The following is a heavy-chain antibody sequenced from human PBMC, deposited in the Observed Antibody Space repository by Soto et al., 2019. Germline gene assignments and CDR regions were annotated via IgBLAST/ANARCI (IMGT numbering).Heavy chain of an antibody. CDR3: ARDGSRGYYDSSGWSLY. D-gene: IGHD3-22*01. V-gene: IGHV1-18*04. Sequence: QVQLVQSGAEVKKPGASVKVSCKASGYTFTSYGISWVRQAPGQGLEWMGWISAYNGNTNYAQKLQGRVTMTTDTPTSTAYMELRSLRSDDTAVYYCARDGSRGYYDSSGWSLYWGQGTLVTVSS. J-gene: IGHJ4*02. CDR2: ISAYNGNT. CDR1: GYTFTSYG.